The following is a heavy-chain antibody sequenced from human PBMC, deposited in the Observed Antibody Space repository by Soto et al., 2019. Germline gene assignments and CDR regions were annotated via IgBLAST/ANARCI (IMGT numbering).Heavy chain of an antibody. CDR1: GYSFTSYW. V-gene: IGHV5-10-1*01. J-gene: IGHJ3*02. CDR3: ASRKGYSYGYDAFDI. D-gene: IGHD5-18*01. Sequence: GESLKISCKGSGYSFTSYWISWVRQMPGKGLEWMGRIDPSDSYTNYSPPFQGHVTISADKSISTAYPQWSSLKASDTAMYYCASRKGYSYGYDAFDIWGQGTMVTVSS. CDR2: IDPSDSYT.